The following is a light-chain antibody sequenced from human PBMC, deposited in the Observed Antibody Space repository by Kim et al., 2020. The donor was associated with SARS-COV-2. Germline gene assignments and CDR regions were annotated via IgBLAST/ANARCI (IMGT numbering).Light chain of an antibody. CDR3: QQYNKWPQT. CDR2: DAY. J-gene: IGKJ1*01. V-gene: IGKV3-15*01. CDR1: QSVSSN. Sequence: VSPGERATPSRRASQSVSSNLAWYQQKPGQAPRLLIYDAYTRATGIPARFSGSGSGTEFTLTISSLQTEDFAVYYCQQYNKWPQTFGQGTKVDIK.